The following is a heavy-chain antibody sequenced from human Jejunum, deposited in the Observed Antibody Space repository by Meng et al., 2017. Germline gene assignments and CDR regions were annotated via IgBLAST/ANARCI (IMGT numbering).Heavy chain of an antibody. J-gene: IGHJ4*02. CDR2: ISRSGRA. V-gene: IGHV4-4*02. D-gene: IGHD1/OR15-1a*01. Sequence: QVRLKESGPGRVRPAGTRPLPCAGSGGSVSTTDWWSWVRQPPGKGLEWIGEISRSGRANYNPSLKGRVTISLDRSMNLFSLKLDSVTAADAAVYYCARDPRTNWASRFFDNWGQGTLVTVSS. CDR1: GGSVSTTDW. CDR3: ARDPRTNWASRFFDN.